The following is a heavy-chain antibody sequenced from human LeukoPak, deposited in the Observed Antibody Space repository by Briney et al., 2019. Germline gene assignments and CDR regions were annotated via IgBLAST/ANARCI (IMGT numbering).Heavy chain of an antibody. J-gene: IGHJ4*02. CDR3: ARVRGYYDSSGPRDY. D-gene: IGHD3-22*01. V-gene: IGHV1-2*02. CDR1: GYTFTDYY. Sequence: GASVKVSCKASGYTFTDYYIHWVRQAPGQGLQWMARINTNSGGTNYAQKFQGRVTMTRDTSISTAYMEVSRLRSDDTAVYYCARVRGYYDSSGPRDYWGQGALVTVSS. CDR2: INTNSGGT.